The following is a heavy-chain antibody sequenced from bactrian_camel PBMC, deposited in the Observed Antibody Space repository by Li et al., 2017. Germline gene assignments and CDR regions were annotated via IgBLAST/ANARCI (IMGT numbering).Heavy chain of an antibody. J-gene: IGHJ4*01. D-gene: IGHD6*01. V-gene: IGHV3S6*01. Sequence: HVQLVESGGGSVQAGGSLRLSCATSSTTVSWTCMAWFRQAPGKGRERVASIDSDKGGAYYADSLKGRFTVSLDNAKNTVYLQMTNLKPEDTAMYYCAADPSGGSWPRYEYNFWGQGTQVTVS. CDR3: AADPSGGSWPRYEYNF. CDR1: STTVSWTC. CDR2: IDSDKGGA.